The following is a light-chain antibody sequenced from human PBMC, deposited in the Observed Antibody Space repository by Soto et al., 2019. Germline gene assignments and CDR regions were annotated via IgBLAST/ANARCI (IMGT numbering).Light chain of an antibody. CDR3: QKYYSTPFT. J-gene: IGKJ3*01. CDR2: WAS. Sequence: DIVMTQSPDSLPVSLGARATINCKSSQTVLYTSNNKNYLTWFQQKPGQPPKLLIYWASIRESGVPERFSGSGSGTDFTLTISSLQAEDLAVSYCQKYYSTPFTFDPGTKLDIK. CDR1: QTVLYTSNNKNY. V-gene: IGKV4-1*01.